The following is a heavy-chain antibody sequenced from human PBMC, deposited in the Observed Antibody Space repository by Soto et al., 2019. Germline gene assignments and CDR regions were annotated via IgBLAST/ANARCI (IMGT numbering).Heavy chain of an antibody. CDR2: INPKSGGT. CDR1: GYSFTDYH. CDR3: ARGDSTDCSNGVCSFFYNHDMDV. Sequence: RASVKVSCKASGYSFTDYHIHWVRQAPGQGLEWLGRINPKSGGTSTAQKFQDWVTMTTDTSISTASMELTRLTSDDTAIYYCARGDSTDCSNGVCSFFYNHDMDVWGQGTTVTVSS. V-gene: IGHV1-2*04. J-gene: IGHJ6*02. D-gene: IGHD2-8*01.